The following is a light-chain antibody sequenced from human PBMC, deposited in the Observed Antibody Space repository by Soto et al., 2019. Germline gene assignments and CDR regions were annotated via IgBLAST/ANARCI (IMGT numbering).Light chain of an antibody. Sequence: DIQMTQSPSSLSASVGDRVTITCQASQDISNYLNWYQQKPGKAPKLLIYDASNLETGVPSRFSGSGSGTDFTFTISSLQAEDVAVYYCQQYYTAQLTFGPGTKVDIK. CDR2: DAS. CDR3: QQYYTAQLT. J-gene: IGKJ3*01. V-gene: IGKV1-33*01. CDR1: QDISNY.